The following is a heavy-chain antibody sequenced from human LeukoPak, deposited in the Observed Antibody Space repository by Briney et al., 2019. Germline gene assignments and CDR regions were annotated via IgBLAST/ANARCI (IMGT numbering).Heavy chain of an antibody. CDR1: GYSISSGYY. CDR3: ARAPYSYGLFDY. V-gene: IGHV4-38-2*02. CDR2: IYHSGST. Sequence: SETLSLTCTVSGYSISSGYYWGWIRQPPGKGLEWIGSIYHSGSTYYNPSLKSRVTISVDTSKNQFSLKLSSVTAADTAVYYCARAPYSYGLFDYWGQGTLVTVSS. D-gene: IGHD5-18*01. J-gene: IGHJ4*02.